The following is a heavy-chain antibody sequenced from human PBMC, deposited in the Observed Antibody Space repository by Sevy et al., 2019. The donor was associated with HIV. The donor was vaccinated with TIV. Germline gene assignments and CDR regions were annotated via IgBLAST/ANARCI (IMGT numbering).Heavy chain of an antibody. J-gene: IGHJ6*02. V-gene: IGHV4-4*02. CDR2: FYHSGST. CDR1: GGSISSSNW. D-gene: IGHD3-3*01. CDR3: ARASMAYYDFWSGYYWYGMDV. Sequence: SETLSLTCAVSGGSISSSNWWSWVRQPPGKGLEWIGEFYHSGSTNYTPSLKSRVTISVDKSKNQFSLKLSSVPAADTAVYYCARASMAYYDFWSGYYWYGMDVWGQGTTVTVSS.